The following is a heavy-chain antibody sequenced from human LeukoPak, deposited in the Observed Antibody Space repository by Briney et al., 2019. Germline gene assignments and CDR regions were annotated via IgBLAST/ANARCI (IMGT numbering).Heavy chain of an antibody. CDR2: ISYDGSNK. Sequence: GGSLRLSCAASGFTFRSYGMHWVRQAPGKGLEWVAVISYDGSNKYYADSVKGRFTISRDNSKNTLYLQMNSLRAEDTAVYYCAKDLASLDYWGQGTLVTVSS. J-gene: IGHJ4*02. CDR1: GFTFRSYG. CDR3: AKDLASLDY. V-gene: IGHV3-30*18.